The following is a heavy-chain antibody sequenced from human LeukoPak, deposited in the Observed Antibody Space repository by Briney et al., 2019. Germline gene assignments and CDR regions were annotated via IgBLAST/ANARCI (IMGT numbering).Heavy chain of an antibody. V-gene: IGHV3-48*03. D-gene: IGHD1-26*01. CDR2: ISSGSGTI. Sequence: GGSLRLSCAASGFTFSSYEMNWVRQAPGKGLEWVSYISSGSGTIYYADSVKGRFTISRDNAKNSLSLQMNSPRAEDTAVYYCARGGSYYCLDYWGQGTLVTVSS. CDR3: ARGGSYYCLDY. CDR1: GFTFSSYE. J-gene: IGHJ4*02.